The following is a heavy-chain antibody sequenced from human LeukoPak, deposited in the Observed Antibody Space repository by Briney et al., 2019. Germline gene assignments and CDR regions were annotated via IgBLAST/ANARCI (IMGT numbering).Heavy chain of an antibody. D-gene: IGHD3-22*01. J-gene: IGHJ4*02. CDR2: ISAYNGNT. Sequence: ASVTVSFTASGYTFTSYGINWVRQAPGQGLEWMGWISAYNGNTIYAQKLQGRVTMTTDTSTSTAYMDLRSLRSDDTAVYYCASGGRGFYYDISGYFDYWGQGTLVSVSS. CDR3: ASGGRGFYYDISGYFDY. V-gene: IGHV1-18*01. CDR1: GYTFTSYG.